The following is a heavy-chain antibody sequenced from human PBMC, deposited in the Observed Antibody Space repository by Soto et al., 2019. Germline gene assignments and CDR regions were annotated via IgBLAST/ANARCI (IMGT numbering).Heavy chain of an antibody. CDR2: IYYSGST. Sequence: QLQLQESGPGLVKPSETLSLTCSVSGGPITSSSYYWGWIRQSPGKGLEWIGSIYYSGSTYYNPSLNRRVTISVDTSKSQFSLKLSSVTAADTAVYYCARGWRGYCSGGSCYAFDYWGQGTLVTVSS. D-gene: IGHD2-15*01. CDR3: ARGWRGYCSGGSCYAFDY. CDR1: GGPITSSSYY. V-gene: IGHV4-39*01. J-gene: IGHJ4*02.